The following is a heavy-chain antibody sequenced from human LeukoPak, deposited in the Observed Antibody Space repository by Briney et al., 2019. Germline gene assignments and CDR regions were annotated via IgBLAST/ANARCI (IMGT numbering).Heavy chain of an antibody. V-gene: IGHV3-21*01. J-gene: IGHJ3*02. CDR2: ISSSSSYI. CDR3: ARDRQWLTDAFDI. D-gene: IGHD6-19*01. CDR1: GFTFSSYS. Sequence: PGGSLRLSCVASGFTFSSYSMNWVRQAPGKGLEWASSISSSSSYIYYADSVKGRFTISRDNAKNSLYLQMNSLRAEDTAVYYCARDRQWLTDAFDIWGQGTTVTVSS.